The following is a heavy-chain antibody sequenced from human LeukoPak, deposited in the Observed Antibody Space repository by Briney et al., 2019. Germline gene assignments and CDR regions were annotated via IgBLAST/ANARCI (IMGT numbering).Heavy chain of an antibody. D-gene: IGHD3-16*01. Sequence: SETLSLTCTVSGGSISSGSYYWSWIRQPAGKGREWIGRIYTSGSTNYNPSLKSRVTISVDTSKNQFSLKLSSVTAADTAVYYCARGPLGLSCMDVWGKGITVTVSS. CDR1: GGSISSGSYY. V-gene: IGHV4-61*02. CDR3: ARGPLGLSCMDV. CDR2: IYTSGST. J-gene: IGHJ6*04.